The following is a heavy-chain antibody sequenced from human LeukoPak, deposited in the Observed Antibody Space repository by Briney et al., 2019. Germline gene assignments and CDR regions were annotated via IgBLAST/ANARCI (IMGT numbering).Heavy chain of an antibody. CDR3: ARGGYSFSVYNWFDP. J-gene: IGHJ5*02. Sequence: SETLSLTCAVYGRSFSGYYWSWIRQPPGKGLEWIGEINHSGSTNYNPSLKSRVTISVDTSKNQFSLKLSSVTAADTAVYYCARGGYSFSVYNWFDPWGQGTLVTVSS. CDR2: INHSGST. D-gene: IGHD2-15*01. CDR1: GRSFSGYY. V-gene: IGHV4-34*01.